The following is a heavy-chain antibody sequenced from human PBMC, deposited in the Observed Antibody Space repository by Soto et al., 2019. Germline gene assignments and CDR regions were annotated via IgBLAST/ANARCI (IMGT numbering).Heavy chain of an antibody. Sequence: QVLLVQSGAEVTRPGASVKVSCKASGYTFTSYYMHWVRQAPGQGLEWMAMINPSGGRTKYAQIFQGRVTLTRDTSTGTVDMELSSLTSEDTAIYYCARGPSCGGDCYLFDYWGQGTLVTVSS. CDR2: INPSGGRT. V-gene: IGHV1-46*01. CDR1: GYTFTSYY. J-gene: IGHJ4*02. CDR3: ARGPSCGGDCYLFDY. D-gene: IGHD2-21*02.